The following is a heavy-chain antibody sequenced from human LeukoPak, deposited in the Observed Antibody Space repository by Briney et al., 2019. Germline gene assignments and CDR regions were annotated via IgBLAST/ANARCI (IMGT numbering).Heavy chain of an antibody. CDR3: ARGGGYSGYDNQYYFDY. V-gene: IGHV4-39*07. CDR2: IHSTGNS. CDR1: GGSISGTDLY. J-gene: IGHJ4*02. D-gene: IGHD5-12*01. Sequence: SETLSLTCTVSGGSISGTDLYWGWIRQLPGKGLEWIGNIHSTGNSFCNPSLKSRVTISIDTSKNQFSLKLSSVTAADTAVYYCARGGGYSGYDNQYYFDYWGQGTLVTVSS.